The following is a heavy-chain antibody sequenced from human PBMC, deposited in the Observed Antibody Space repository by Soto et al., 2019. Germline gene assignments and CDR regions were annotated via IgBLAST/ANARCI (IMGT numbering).Heavy chain of an antibody. J-gene: IGHJ6*02. CDR3: ARDSPNYDFWSGYGPLHYYGMDV. Sequence: KTSETLFLTCTVSGGSISSYYWSWIRQPPGKGLEWIGYIYYSGSTNYNPSLKSRVTISVDTSKNQFSLKLSSVTAADTAVYYCARDSPNYDFWSGYGPLHYYGMDVWGQGTTVTVSS. CDR1: GGSISSYY. V-gene: IGHV4-59*01. D-gene: IGHD3-3*01. CDR2: IYYSGST.